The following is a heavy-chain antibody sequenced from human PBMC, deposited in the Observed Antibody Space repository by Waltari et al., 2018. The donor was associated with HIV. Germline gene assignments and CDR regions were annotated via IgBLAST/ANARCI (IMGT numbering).Heavy chain of an antibody. Sequence: QVHLVESGGGVVQPGGSLRLSCAASGFPFNSYAIHWVRQAPGKGLEWVAVISYAVGNKYYADSVKGRFIISRDNSKNTLYLQLNSLRAEDKAVYYCAILSGSFDIWGQGTRVSVSS. D-gene: IGHD1-20*01. CDR2: ISYAVGNK. V-gene: IGHV3-30-3*01. CDR1: GFPFNSYA. CDR3: AILSGSFDI. J-gene: IGHJ3*02.